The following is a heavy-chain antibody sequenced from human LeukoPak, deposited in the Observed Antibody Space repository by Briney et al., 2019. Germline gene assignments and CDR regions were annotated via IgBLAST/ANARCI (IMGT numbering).Heavy chain of an antibody. CDR2: IYYSGST. Sequence: SETLSLTCTVSGGSISSYYWSWIRQPPGKGLEWIEYIYYSGSTNYNPSLKSRVTISVDTSKNQFSLKLSSVTAADTAVYYCARDLRAGIAAAGSHRWFDPWGQGTLVTVSS. J-gene: IGHJ5*02. CDR1: GGSISSYY. V-gene: IGHV4-59*01. CDR3: ARDLRAGIAAAGSHRWFDP. D-gene: IGHD6-13*01.